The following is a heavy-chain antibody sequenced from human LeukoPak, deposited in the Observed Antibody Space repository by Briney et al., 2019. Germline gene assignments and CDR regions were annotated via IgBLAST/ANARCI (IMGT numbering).Heavy chain of an antibody. CDR2: IYPGDSDT. CDR1: GYSFTSYW. Sequence: GESLKISFKGSGYSFTSYWIGWVRQMPGKGLEWMGIIYPGDSDTRYSPSFQGQVTISADKSISTAYLQWSSLKASDTAMYYCARFGGLGYYDSSGYKYYFDYWGQGTLVTVSS. D-gene: IGHD3-22*01. V-gene: IGHV5-51*01. CDR3: ARFGGLGYYDSSGYKYYFDY. J-gene: IGHJ4*02.